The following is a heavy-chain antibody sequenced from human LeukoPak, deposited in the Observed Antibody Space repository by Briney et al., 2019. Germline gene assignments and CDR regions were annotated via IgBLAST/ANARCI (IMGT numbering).Heavy chain of an antibody. CDR2: KRYDGSNE. Sequence: GGSLRLSCAGSGFSFSSYGMHWVRQAPGKGLEWVAFKRYDGSNEYYADSVKGRFTISRDNSKNTLYLQVNSLRVEDTAVYYCATGGYCSSTTCQYYFDYWGQGTLVTVSS. J-gene: IGHJ4*02. V-gene: IGHV3-30*02. CDR3: ATGGYCSSTTCQYYFDY. D-gene: IGHD2-2*01. CDR1: GFSFSSYG.